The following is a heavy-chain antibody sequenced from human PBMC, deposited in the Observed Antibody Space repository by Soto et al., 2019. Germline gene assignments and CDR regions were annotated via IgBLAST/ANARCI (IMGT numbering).Heavy chain of an antibody. Sequence: GGSLTLACAACGFTFTSYSMNCVRQAPGKGLEWVSSISSSSSYIYYADSVKGRFTISRDNAKNSLYLQMKSLRAEDTAVYYCAREFKYGPENDYWGQGTLVTVSS. CDR3: AREFKYGPENDY. CDR1: GFTFTSYS. J-gene: IGHJ4*02. CDR2: ISSSSSYI. V-gene: IGHV3-21*01. D-gene: IGHD3-10*01.